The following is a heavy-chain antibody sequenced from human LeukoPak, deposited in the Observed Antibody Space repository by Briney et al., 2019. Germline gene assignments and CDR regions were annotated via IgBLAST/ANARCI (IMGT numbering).Heavy chain of an antibody. D-gene: IGHD3-10*01. CDR1: GFTVSSNY. CDR2: IYSGGST. J-gene: IGHJ4*02. Sequence: GGSLRPSCAASGFTVSSNYMSWVRQAPGKGLEWVSVIYSGGSTYYADSVKGRFTISRDNSKNTLYLQMNSLRAEDTAVYYCATDRGKYGSGSYFFYWGQGTLVTVSS. V-gene: IGHV3-53*01. CDR3: ATDRGKYGSGSYFFY.